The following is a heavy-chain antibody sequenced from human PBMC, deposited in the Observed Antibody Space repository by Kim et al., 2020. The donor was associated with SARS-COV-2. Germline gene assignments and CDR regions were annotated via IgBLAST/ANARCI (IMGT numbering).Heavy chain of an antibody. CDR2: KE. D-gene: IGHD2-8*01. CDR3: ARGSGLYARS. V-gene: IGHV3-30*01. J-gene: IGHJ4*02. Sequence: KEDYADSVRGRFTISRDKSKNTLYLQMNSLRSDDTAVYFCARGSGLYARSWGQGDLVIVSS.